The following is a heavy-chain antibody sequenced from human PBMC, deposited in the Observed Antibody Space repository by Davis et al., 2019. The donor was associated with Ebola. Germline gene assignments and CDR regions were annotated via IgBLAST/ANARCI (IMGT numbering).Heavy chain of an antibody. J-gene: IGHJ4*02. CDR1: GYSFPNYW. Sequence: KVSCKGSGYSFPNYWLGWVRQLPGKGLEWMGIIYPGDSDTRYSPSFQGHVTMSADESISTAYLQWRSLRASDTAIYYCARHSNYYGARDKIDSWGQGTLVTVSS. CDR2: IYPGDSDT. V-gene: IGHV5-51*01. D-gene: IGHD4-17*01. CDR3: ARHSNYYGARDKIDS.